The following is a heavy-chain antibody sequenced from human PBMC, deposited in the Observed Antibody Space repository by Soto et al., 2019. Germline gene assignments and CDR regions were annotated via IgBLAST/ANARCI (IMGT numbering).Heavy chain of an antibody. CDR1: GGTFSSYA. J-gene: IGHJ6*02. CDR2: IIPIVGTA. D-gene: IGHD2-2*02. V-gene: IGHV1-69*06. Sequence: ASVKVSCKASGGTFSSYAISWVRQAPGQGLEWMGGIIPIVGTANYAQKFQGRVTITADKSTSTAYMELSSLRSEDTAVYYCARGSIVVVPAAIAYYCYYGMDVWGQGTTVTVSS. CDR3: ARGSIVVVPAAIAYYCYYGMDV.